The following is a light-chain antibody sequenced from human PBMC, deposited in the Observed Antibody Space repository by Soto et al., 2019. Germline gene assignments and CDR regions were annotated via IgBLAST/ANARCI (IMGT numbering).Light chain of an antibody. J-gene: IGKJ2*01. Sequence: EIVMTQSPATLSVSPGETVTLSCRASQSVSSNLAWYQQKPGQAPRLLIYAASTRATGIPARFRGSGSGTEFTLAISSLQSEDFAIYYCQQYNNWPPTFTFGQGTKLEIK. V-gene: IGKV3-15*01. CDR2: AAS. CDR3: QQYNNWPPTFT. CDR1: QSVSSN.